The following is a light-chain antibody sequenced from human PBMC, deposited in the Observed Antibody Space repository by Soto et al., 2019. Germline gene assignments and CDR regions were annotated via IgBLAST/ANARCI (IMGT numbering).Light chain of an antibody. V-gene: IGKV1-13*02. CDR3: QQFHSYPRT. Sequence: AIPLTQSPSSLSASVGDSVTITCRASQDISTAIAWYQHKPGKAPKVLIYDASSLESRVPSRFSGGGSGTDFTLTIASVQPDDFATYYCQQFHSYPRTFGPGTRVDIK. CDR2: DAS. J-gene: IGKJ3*01. CDR1: QDISTA.